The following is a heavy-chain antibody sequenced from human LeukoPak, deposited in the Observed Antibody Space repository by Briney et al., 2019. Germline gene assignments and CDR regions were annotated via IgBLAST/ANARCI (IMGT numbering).Heavy chain of an antibody. CDR2: TYYRSKWYN. CDR1: GYRVSNNDGA. J-gene: IGHJ3*01. V-gene: IGHV6-1*01. Sequence: SHTLSLTCSISGYRVSNNDGAWNWIRQSPSRGLEWLGRTYYRSKWYNDYARSVMSRISVDPDTSKNQFSLQLRSVTPDDTAVYYCAGGYAFDVWGQGTTVIVSS. CDR3: AGGYAFDV.